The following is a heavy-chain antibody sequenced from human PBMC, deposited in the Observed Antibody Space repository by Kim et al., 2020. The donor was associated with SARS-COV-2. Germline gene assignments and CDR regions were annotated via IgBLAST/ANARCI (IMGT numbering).Heavy chain of an antibody. CDR1: GGSISSYY. CDR3: AREGLGYCSSTSCRPAKAFEI. Sequence: SETLSLTCTVSGGSISSYYWSWIRQPPGKGLEWIGYLYYSGSTNYNPSLTSRVTISVDTSKNQFSLKLSSVTAADTAVYYCAREGLGYCSSTSCRPAKAFEIWGQGTMVTVSS. CDR2: LYYSGST. D-gene: IGHD2-2*01. J-gene: IGHJ3*02. V-gene: IGHV4-59*01.